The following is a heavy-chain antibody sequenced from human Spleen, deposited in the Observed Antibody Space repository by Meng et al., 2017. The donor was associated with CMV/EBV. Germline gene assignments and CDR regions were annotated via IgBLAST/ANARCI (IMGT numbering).Heavy chain of an antibody. CDR2: MNPKSGTK. CDR3: ARVFYYDSSGYYFDC. J-gene: IGHJ4*02. V-gene: IGHV1-2*06. CDR1: GYTFTGYY. D-gene: IGHD3-22*01. Sequence: ASVKVSCKASGYTFTGYYIHWVRQAPGQGVEWMGRMNPKSGTKNYAQKFQGRVTMTRDTSISTAYMELSRLRSDDTAIYFCARVFYYDSSGYYFDCWGQGTLVTVSS.